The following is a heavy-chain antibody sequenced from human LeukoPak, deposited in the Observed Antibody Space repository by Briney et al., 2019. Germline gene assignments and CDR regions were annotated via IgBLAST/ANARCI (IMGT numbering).Heavy chain of an antibody. CDR1: AFSFSNYA. V-gene: IGHV3-64*01. Sequence: PGESLRLSSAASAFSFSNYAIHWVRQAPEEGLEYVSAIIINGGSTYYANSVKGRFTISRDNSKNTLYLQMGSLRAEDMAVYYCARGEEGDGSYYYMDVWGKGTTVTVSS. J-gene: IGHJ6*03. CDR3: ARGEEGDGSYYYMDV. D-gene: IGHD5-24*01. CDR2: IIINGGST.